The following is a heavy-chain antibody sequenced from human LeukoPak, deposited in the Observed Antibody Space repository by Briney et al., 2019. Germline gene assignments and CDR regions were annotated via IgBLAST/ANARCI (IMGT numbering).Heavy chain of an antibody. CDR2: VYPDDSES. CDR3: ARRYSGRYEFDY. D-gene: IGHD1-26*01. CDR1: GYSFTSYW. J-gene: IGHJ4*02. Sequence: GESLKISCKGSGYSFTSYWIGWVRQMPRKGLEWMGIVYPDDSESRYSPSFQGQVTISADKSVSTAYLQWSSLKASDTAMYYCARRYSGRYEFDYWAQGTLVTVSS. V-gene: IGHV5-51*01.